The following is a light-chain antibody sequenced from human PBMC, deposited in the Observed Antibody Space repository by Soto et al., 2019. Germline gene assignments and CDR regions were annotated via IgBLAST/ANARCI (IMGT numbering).Light chain of an antibody. CDR1: QSIDSW. CDR2: KAS. CDR3: QQYNGFSRT. V-gene: IGKV1-5*03. J-gene: IGKJ1*01. Sequence: DIQMTQSPSTLSASVGDRVTITCRASQSIDSWLAWYQQKPGKPHNLLIYKASSLETGVPPRFTGSGSGTEFTLTISSLQPDDFATYYFQQYNGFSRTFGQGTKVEL.